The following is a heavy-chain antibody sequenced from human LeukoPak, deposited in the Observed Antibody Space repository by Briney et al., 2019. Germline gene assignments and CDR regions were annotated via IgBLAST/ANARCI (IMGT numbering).Heavy chain of an antibody. CDR2: IDHSGST. D-gene: IGHD6-6*01. CDR3: ARGFPSSSRWFDP. V-gene: IGHV4-34*01. CDR1: GGSLSGYH. J-gene: IGHJ5*02. Sequence: SETLSLTCGVYGGSLSGYHWTWIRLRPGKGLEWIGDIDHSGSTHYNPSLKSRVTISLDTSNNQFSLKLNSVTAADTAVYYCARGFPSSSRWFDPWGQGTLVTVSS.